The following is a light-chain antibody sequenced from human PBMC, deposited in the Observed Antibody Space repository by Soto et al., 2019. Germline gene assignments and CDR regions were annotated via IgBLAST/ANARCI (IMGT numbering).Light chain of an antibody. CDR3: AAWDDSLNALV. CDR2: NNN. CDR1: SSNIGPNA. Sequence: QSVLTQPPSASGTPGQKVTISCSGSSSNIGPNAVNWYQQLPGTAPKLLLYNNNQRPSGVSDRFSGSKSGTSASLAISGLQSDDEADYLCAAWDDSLNALVFGTGTKLTVL. V-gene: IGLV1-44*01. J-gene: IGLJ1*01.